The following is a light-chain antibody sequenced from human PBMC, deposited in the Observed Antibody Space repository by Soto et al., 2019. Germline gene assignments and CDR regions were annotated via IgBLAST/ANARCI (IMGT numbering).Light chain of an antibody. CDR1: QRITWDY. J-gene: IGKJ2*01. V-gene: IGKV3-20*01. Sequence: EIVLTQSPDTLSLSPGERATLSCRAGQRITWDYIAWYQQKPGQAPRLLIYGASTRATGIPDRFSGSGSGTDFTLTISRLEPEDFAVYYCQNHGGAPYTFGQGTNLEIK. CDR3: QNHGGAPYT. CDR2: GAS.